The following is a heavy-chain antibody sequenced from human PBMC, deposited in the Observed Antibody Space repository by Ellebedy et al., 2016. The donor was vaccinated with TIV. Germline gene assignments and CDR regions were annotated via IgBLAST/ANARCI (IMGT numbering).Heavy chain of an antibody. D-gene: IGHD6-19*01. J-gene: IGHJ4*02. CDR3: ARRSSYWSALDF. Sequence: MPSETLSLTCSVSDYSISSNYYWGWIRQPPGKGLEWIGSIYHSGSTYYNPSLKSRVTISLDTSKNQFSLKLSSVTAADTAVYYCARRSSYWSALDFWGQGTLATVSS. CDR1: DYSISSNYY. CDR2: IYHSGST. V-gene: IGHV4-38-2*02.